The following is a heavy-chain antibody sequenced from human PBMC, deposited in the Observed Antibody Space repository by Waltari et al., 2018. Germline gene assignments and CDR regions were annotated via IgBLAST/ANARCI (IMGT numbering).Heavy chain of an antibody. D-gene: IGHD3-16*01. Sequence: EEQLVESGGGLVQPGGSLRLSCSASGFTLSTSNMNWFRQAPGKGLECVSYITNRGGPIYYADSVKGRFTVSRDDDKNSLNLQMNNLRVEDTAVYYCTRDGGAESHWGQGTLVTVTS. V-gene: IGHV3-48*01. CDR3: TRDGGAESH. J-gene: IGHJ4*02. CDR1: GFTLSTSN. CDR2: ITNRGGPI.